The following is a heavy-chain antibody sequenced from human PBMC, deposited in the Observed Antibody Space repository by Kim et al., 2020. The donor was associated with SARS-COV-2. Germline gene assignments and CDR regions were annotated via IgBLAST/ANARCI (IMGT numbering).Heavy chain of an antibody. J-gene: IGHJ4*02. CDR2: IYYSGST. CDR3: ARTTPRAEQQLDY. D-gene: IGHD6-13*01. CDR1: SGSISSGGCY. Sequence: SETLSLTCTVSSGSISSGGCYWSWIRQHPGKGLEWIGFIYYSGSTFYNPSLKSRVTISIDTSKNQFSLNLRSVTAADTAVYYCARTTPRAEQQLDYWGRGTLVTVSS. V-gene: IGHV4-31*03.